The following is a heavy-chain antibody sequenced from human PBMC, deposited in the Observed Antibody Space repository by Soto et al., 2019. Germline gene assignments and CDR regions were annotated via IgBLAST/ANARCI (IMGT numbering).Heavy chain of an antibody. J-gene: IGHJ5*02. D-gene: IGHD6-6*01. CDR3: ARERPDGARLDP. Sequence: QVQLQESGPGLVKPSQTLSLTCTVSGGSISSGDYYWSWIRQPPGKGLEWIGYIYHSGNTYYNPSLKSRVTISVDTSKNQFSLKLSSVTAVDTAVYYCARERPDGARLDPWGQGTLLTVSS. CDR1: GGSISSGDYY. V-gene: IGHV4-30-4*01. CDR2: IYHSGNT.